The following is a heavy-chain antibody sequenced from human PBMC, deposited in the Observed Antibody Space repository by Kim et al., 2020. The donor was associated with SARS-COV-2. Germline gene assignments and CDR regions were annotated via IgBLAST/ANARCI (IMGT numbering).Heavy chain of an antibody. CDR1: GGSFSGYY. V-gene: IGHV4-34*01. D-gene: IGHD3-10*01. Sequence: SETLSLTCAVYGGSFSGYYWSWIRQPPGKGLEWIGEINHSGSTNYNPSLKSRVTISVDTSKNQFSLKLSSVTAADTAVYYCARREYYYGSGSRTVRNNW. J-gene: IGHJ5*01. CDR2: INHSGST. CDR3: ARREYYYGSGSRTVRNNW.